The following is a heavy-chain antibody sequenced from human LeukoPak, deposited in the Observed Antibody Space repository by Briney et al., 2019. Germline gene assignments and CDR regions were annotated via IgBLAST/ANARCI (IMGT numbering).Heavy chain of an antibody. V-gene: IGHV4-4*02. CDR1: GGSISSSNW. Sequence: SETLSLTCAVSGGSISSSNWWSWVRQPPGKGLEWIGEIYHSGSTNYNPSLKSRVTISVDTTKNQFSLKLSSVTAADTAVYYCARLYSSSWYVVRGRDYWGQGTLVTVSS. D-gene: IGHD6-13*01. CDR2: IYHSGST. CDR3: ARLYSSSWYVVRGRDY. J-gene: IGHJ4*02.